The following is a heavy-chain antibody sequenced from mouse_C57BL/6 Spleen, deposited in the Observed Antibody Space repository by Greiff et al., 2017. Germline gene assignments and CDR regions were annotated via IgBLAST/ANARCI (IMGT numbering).Heavy chain of an antibody. Sequence: EVKLVESGGGLVQPGGSMKLSCVASGFTFSNYWMNWVRQSPEKGLEWVAQIRLKSDNYATHYAESVKGRFTISRDDSKSSVYLQMNNLRAEDTGIYYCTDDGYFDDWGKGTTLTVSS. V-gene: IGHV6-3*01. J-gene: IGHJ2*01. CDR2: IRLKSDNYAT. CDR3: TDDGYFDD. CDR1: GFTFSNYW. D-gene: IGHD2-3*01.